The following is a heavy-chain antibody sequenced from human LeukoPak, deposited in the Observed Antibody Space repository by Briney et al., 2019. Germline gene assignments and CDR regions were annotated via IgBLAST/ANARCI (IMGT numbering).Heavy chain of an antibody. CDR3: AKVQSDYSLYYFDY. Sequence: GGSLRLSCAASGFTFSSYAMHWVRQAPGKGLEWVAVISYDGSNKYYADSVKGRFTISRDNSKNTLYLQMNSLRAEDTAVYYCAKVQSDYSLYYFDYWGQGTLVTVSS. CDR2: ISYDGSNK. V-gene: IGHV3-30-3*01. CDR1: GFTFSSYA. D-gene: IGHD2/OR15-2a*01. J-gene: IGHJ4*02.